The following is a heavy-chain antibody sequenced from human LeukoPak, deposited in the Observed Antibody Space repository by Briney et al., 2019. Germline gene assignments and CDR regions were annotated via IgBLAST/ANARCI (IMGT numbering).Heavy chain of an antibody. D-gene: IGHD6-19*01. CDR2: INHSGST. V-gene: IGHV4-34*01. Sequence: SETLSLTCAVYGGSFSGYYWSWIRQPPGKGQEWIGEINHSGSTNYNPSLKSRVTISVDTSKNQFSLKLSSVTAADTAVYYCARVTSYSSLRHWGQGTLVTVSS. CDR3: ARVTSYSSLRH. CDR1: GGSFSGYY. J-gene: IGHJ4*02.